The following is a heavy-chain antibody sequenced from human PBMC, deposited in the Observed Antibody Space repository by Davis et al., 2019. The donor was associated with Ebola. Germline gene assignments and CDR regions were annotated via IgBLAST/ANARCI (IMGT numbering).Heavy chain of an antibody. CDR1: GYSFTSSS. J-gene: IGHJ4*02. V-gene: IGHV1-3*01. CDR2: INVGNGNT. Sequence: ASVKVSCKASGYSFTSSSMNWVRQAPGQRLEWMGWINVGNGNTKYSGSFQGRVTMIRDTSANTAYMDLSNLRSEDTAVYYCATMGTGTVPGGDYWGQGTLVTVSS. D-gene: IGHD1-1*01. CDR3: ATMGTGTVPGGDY.